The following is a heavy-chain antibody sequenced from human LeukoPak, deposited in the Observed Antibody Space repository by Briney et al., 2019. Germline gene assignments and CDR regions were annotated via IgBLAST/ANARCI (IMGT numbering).Heavy chain of an antibody. CDR1: AGSMSGHY. CDR3: ARHSYSSSWYGTFDT. CDR2: IYYSGST. J-gene: IGHJ5*02. V-gene: IGHV4-59*08. Sequence: SETLSLTRTVSAGSMSGHYWSWIRQPPGKGLEWIGYIYYSGSTIYNPSLKSRVTISVDTSKNQFSLKLSSVTAADTAVYYCARHSYSSSWYGTFDTWGQGSLVTVSS. D-gene: IGHD6-13*01.